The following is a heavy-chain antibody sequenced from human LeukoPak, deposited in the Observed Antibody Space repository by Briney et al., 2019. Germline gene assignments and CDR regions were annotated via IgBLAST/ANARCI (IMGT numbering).Heavy chain of an antibody. Sequence: SETLSLTCTVSGGSLTSYVWSWIRQPAGKGLEWIGRIYTSGSTKYNPSLKSRVTMSIDTTKNRFSLKLSSVTAADTALYYCARVWGTTVDPWGQGTLVTVSS. CDR2: IYTSGST. CDR1: GGSLTSYV. CDR3: ARVWGTTVDP. J-gene: IGHJ5*02. V-gene: IGHV4-4*07. D-gene: IGHD3-16*01.